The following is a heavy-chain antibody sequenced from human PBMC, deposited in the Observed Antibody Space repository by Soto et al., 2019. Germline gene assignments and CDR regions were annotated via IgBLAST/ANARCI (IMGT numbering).Heavy chain of an antibody. CDR2: TSYDGDKK. V-gene: IGHV3-30-3*01. J-gene: IGHJ6*02. CDR1: GFTFDKFD. Sequence: QVQLVESGGGVVQPGRSLRLSCAASGFTFDKFDMHWVHQAPGRGLQWVAVTSYDGDKKYYAASVKGRFTISRDNSNNTLHLQMNIVRDDDTAVYYCVREGGVPSAIGHYYSGMDGWGQGTAVTVSS. CDR3: VREGGVPSAIGHYYSGMDG. D-gene: IGHD2-2*02.